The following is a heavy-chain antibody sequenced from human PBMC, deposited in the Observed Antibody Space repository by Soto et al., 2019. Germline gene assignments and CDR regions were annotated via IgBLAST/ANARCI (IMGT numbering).Heavy chain of an antibody. D-gene: IGHD1-1*01. J-gene: IGHJ3*01. V-gene: IGHV3-30*18. CDR2: ISFDGSDK. CDR1: GFTVINYA. Sequence: GGSLRLSCAASGFTVINYAMHWVRQAPGKGLEWLAVISFDGSDKFYADSVKGRFVISRDNSKNTLFLQINSLKTDDTAVYYCANLEYGNSVWGQGTMVTVSS. CDR3: ANLEYGNSV.